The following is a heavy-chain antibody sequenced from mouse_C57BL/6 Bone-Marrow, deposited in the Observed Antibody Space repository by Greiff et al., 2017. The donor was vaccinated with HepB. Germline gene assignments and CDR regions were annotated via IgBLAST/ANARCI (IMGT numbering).Heavy chain of an antibody. J-gene: IGHJ2*01. CDR2: ISYDGSN. D-gene: IGHD1-1*01. CDR1: GYSITSGYY. V-gene: IGHV3-6*01. CDR3: ARDEESYYYGSSG. Sequence: EVHLVESGPGLVKPSQSLSLTCSVTGYSITSGYYWNWIRQFPGNKLEWMGYISYDGSNNYNPSLKNRISITRDTSKNQFFLKLNSVTTEDTATYYCARDEESYYYGSSGWGQGTTLTVSS.